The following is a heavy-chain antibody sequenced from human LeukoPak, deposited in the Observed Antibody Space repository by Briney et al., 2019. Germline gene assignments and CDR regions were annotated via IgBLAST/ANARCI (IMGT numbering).Heavy chain of an antibody. J-gene: IGHJ4*02. CDR2: FDPEGGET. D-gene: IGHD1-20*01. Sequence: ASVKVSCKVSGYTLTELSMHWVRQAPGKGLEWMGGFDPEGGETIYAQKFQGRVTMTEDTSTDTAYMELSSLRSEDTAVYYCATALGITGSFDYWGQGTLVTVSS. CDR1: GYTLTELS. CDR3: ATALGITGSFDY. V-gene: IGHV1-24*01.